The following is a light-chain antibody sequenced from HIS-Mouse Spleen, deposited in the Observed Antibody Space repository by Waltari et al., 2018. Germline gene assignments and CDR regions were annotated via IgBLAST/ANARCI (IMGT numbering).Light chain of an antibody. Sequence: LTQPASVSGSPGQSITISCTGTSSDVGGYNYVSWYQQHPGKAPKLMIYEVSNRPSGVSNRFSGSKSGNTASLTISGLQAEDEADYYCSSYTSSSTWVFGRGTKLTVL. V-gene: IGLV2-14*01. CDR1: SSDVGGYNY. CDR2: EVS. J-gene: IGLJ3*02. CDR3: SSYTSSSTWV.